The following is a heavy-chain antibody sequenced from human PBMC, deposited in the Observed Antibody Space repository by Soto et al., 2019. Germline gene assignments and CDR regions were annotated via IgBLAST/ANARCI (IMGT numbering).Heavy chain of an antibody. CDR3: ARQDGSALYDFDY. CDR1: GYTFTSYW. D-gene: IGHD6-19*01. Sequence: PGESLKISCKGSGYTFTSYWIAWVRQMPGKGLEWMGIIYPGDSDTRYSPSFQGQVSISADKSISTAYLQWSSLKASDTAMYYCARQDGSALYDFDYWGQGTLVTVSS. CDR2: IYPGDSDT. J-gene: IGHJ4*02. V-gene: IGHV5-51*01.